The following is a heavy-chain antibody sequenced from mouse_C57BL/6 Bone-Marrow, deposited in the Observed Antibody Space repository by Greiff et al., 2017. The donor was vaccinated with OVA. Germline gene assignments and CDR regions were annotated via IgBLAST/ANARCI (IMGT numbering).Heavy chain of an antibody. J-gene: IGHJ4*01. D-gene: IGHD2-1*01. Sequence: QVQLQQSGAELVKPGASVKISCKASGYAFSSYWMNWVKQRPGKGLEWIGQIYPGDGDTNYNGKFKGKATLTADKSSSTAYMQLSSLTSEDSAVYFCAREIYYGNYYYAMDYWCQGTSVTVSS. CDR2: IYPGDGDT. CDR3: AREIYYGNYYYAMDY. V-gene: IGHV1-80*01. CDR1: GYAFSSYW.